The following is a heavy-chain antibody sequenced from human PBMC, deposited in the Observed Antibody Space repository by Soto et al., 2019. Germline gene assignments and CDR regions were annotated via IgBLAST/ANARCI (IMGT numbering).Heavy chain of an antibody. Sequence: ASVKVSCKASGYTFTIDGISWVRQAPGQGLEWMGWISAYNGNTNYAQKLQGRVTMTTDTSTSTAYMELRSLRSDDTAVYYCARVTTVTTFYYYYYGMDVWGQGTTVTVSS. V-gene: IGHV1-18*01. CDR2: ISAYNGNT. CDR3: ARVTTVTTFYYYYYGMDV. J-gene: IGHJ6*02. D-gene: IGHD4-17*01. CDR1: GYTFTIDG.